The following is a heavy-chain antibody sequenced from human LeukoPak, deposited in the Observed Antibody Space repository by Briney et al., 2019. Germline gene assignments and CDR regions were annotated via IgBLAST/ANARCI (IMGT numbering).Heavy chain of an antibody. CDR1: GFTFSSYW. CDR2: IKQDGSEK. V-gene: IGHV3-7*01. D-gene: IGHD2-2*01. Sequence: PGGSLRLSCAASGFTFSSYWMSWVRQGPGRGLEWVANIKQDGSEKYYVDSVKGRFTISRDNAKNSLYLQMNSLRAEDTAVYYCAGSDCSSTSATCYYYYGMDVWGQGTTVTVSS. J-gene: IGHJ6*02. CDR3: AGSDCSSTSATCYYYYGMDV.